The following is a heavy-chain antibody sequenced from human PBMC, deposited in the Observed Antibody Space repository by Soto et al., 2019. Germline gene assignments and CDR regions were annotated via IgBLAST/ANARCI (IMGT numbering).Heavy chain of an antibody. J-gene: IGHJ3*02. D-gene: IGHD3-22*01. CDR2: INPSGGST. V-gene: IGHV1-46*01. Sequence: ASVKVSCKASGYTFTSYYMHWVRQAPGQGLEWMGIINPSGGSTSYAQKFQGRVTMTRDTSTSTVYMELSSLRSEDTAVYYCARGYYYDSSGYSIDGAFDIWGQGTMVTVSS. CDR1: GYTFTSYY. CDR3: ARGYYYDSSGYSIDGAFDI.